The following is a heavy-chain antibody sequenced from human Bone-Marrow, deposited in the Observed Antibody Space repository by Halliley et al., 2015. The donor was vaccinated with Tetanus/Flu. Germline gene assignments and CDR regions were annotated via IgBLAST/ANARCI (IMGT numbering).Heavy chain of an antibody. J-gene: IGHJ5*02. CDR1: GFTLSSYF. CDR2: IRSDGTTT. D-gene: IGHD3-3*01. Sequence: SLRLSCAASGFTLSSYFMHWVRQAPGKGLVWVARIRSDGTTTAYADSVKGRFTISGDNVKSTLYLEMNSLRVEDTAVYYCVRGVASRGFDPWGQGTLVAVSS. CDR3: VRGVASRGFDP. V-gene: IGHV3-74*01.